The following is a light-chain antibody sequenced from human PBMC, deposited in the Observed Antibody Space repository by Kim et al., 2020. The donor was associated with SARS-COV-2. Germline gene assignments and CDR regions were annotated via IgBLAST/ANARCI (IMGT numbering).Light chain of an antibody. CDR3: QQYYTSWT. V-gene: IGKV4-1*01. J-gene: IGKJ1*01. CDR1: QSVLYNSNNKNY. CDR2: WAS. Sequence: DIVMTQSPDSLAVSLGERATINCKSSQSVLYNSNNKNYLAWYQQKPGQPPKLLIYWASTRESGVPDRFSGSGSGTDFTLTISSLQAEDVAVYYCQQYYTSWTFGQWTKVDIK.